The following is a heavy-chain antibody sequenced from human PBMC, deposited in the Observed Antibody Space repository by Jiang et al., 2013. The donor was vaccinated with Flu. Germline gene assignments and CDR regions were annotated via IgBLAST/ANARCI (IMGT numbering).Heavy chain of an antibody. CDR2: IYYSGST. V-gene: IGHV4-59*08. CDR3: ARRGSYYDSSGYYPSWYFDL. CDR1: GGSISSYY. J-gene: IGHJ2*01. D-gene: IGHD3-22*01. Sequence: ETLSLTCTVSGGSISSYYWSWIRQPPGKGLEWIGYIYYSGSTNYNPSLKSRVTISVDTSKNQFSLKLSSVTAADTAVYYCARRGSYYDSSGYYPSWYFDLWGRGTLVTVSS.